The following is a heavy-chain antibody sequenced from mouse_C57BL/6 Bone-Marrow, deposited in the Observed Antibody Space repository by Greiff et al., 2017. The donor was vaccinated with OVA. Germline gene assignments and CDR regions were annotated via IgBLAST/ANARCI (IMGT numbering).Heavy chain of an antibody. V-gene: IGHV1-19*01. J-gene: IGHJ1*03. CDR3: ARWGGRYFDV. Sequence: VQLQQSGPVLVKPGASVKMSCKASGYTFTDYYMNWVKQSHGKSLEWIGVINPYNGGTSYNQKFKGKATLTVDKSSSTAYMELNSLTSEDSAVYYCARWGGRYFDVWGTGTTVTVSS. CDR2: INPYNGGT. CDR1: GYTFTDYY.